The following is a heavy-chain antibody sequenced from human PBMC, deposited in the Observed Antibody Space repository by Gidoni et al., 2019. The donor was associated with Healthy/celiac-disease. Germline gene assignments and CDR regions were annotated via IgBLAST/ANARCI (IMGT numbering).Heavy chain of an antibody. Sequence: QVQLVQSGAEVRKPGSSVKVSCKASGGTFSSHATSWVRQAPGQGLEWMGGIIPIFGTANYAQKFQGRVTITADKSTSTAYMELSSLRSEDTAVYYCATTSESTYYDYVWGSYRFDYWGQGTLVTVSS. V-gene: IGHV1-69*06. CDR1: GGTFSSHA. CDR3: ATTSESTYYDYVWGSYRFDY. J-gene: IGHJ4*02. CDR2: IIPIFGTA. D-gene: IGHD3-16*02.